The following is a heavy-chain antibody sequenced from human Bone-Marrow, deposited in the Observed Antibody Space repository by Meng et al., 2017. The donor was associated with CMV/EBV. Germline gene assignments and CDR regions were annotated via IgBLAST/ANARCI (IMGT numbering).Heavy chain of an antibody. V-gene: IGHV1-69*05. CDR2: IIPIFGTA. CDR1: GGTFSSYA. CDR3: ARGRSQGSGYSSGRYEGYFDD. Sequence: SVKVSCKASGGTFSSYAISWVRQAPGQGLEWMGGIIPIFGTANYAQKFQGRVTMTRNTSISTAYMELSSLRSDDTAVYYCARGRSQGSGYSSGRYEGYFDDWGQGTLVTVSS. D-gene: IGHD6-19*01. J-gene: IGHJ4*02.